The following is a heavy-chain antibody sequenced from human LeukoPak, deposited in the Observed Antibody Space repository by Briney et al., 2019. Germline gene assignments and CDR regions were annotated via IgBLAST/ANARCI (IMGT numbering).Heavy chain of an antibody. V-gene: IGHV3-23*01. CDR2: ISGSGGST. CDR1: GFTFSSYA. D-gene: IGHD2-2*01. Sequence: GGSLRLSCAASGFTFSSYAMSWVRQAPGKGLEWVSAISGSGGSTYYADSVKGRFTISRDNSKNTLYLQMNSLGAEDTAVYYCAPSRGDIVVVPAAMSGAKGYYYYYGMDVWGKGTTVTVSS. J-gene: IGHJ6*04. CDR3: APSRGDIVVVPAAMSGAKGYYYYYGMDV.